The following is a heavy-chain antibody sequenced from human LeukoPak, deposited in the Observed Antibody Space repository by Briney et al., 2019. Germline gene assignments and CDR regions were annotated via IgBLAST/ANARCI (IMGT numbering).Heavy chain of an antibody. CDR3: ARGGFGELFNWFDP. D-gene: IGHD3-10*01. CDR2: IYHSGTT. J-gene: IGHJ5*02. CDR1: GGSISGGGYS. V-gene: IGHV4-30-2*01. Sequence: PSQTLSLTCAVSGGSISGGGYSWSWIRQPPGKGLEWIGYIYHSGTTYYNPSLKSRVTISVDRSKNQFSLRLSSVTAADTAVYYCARGGFGELFNWFDPWGQGILVTVSS.